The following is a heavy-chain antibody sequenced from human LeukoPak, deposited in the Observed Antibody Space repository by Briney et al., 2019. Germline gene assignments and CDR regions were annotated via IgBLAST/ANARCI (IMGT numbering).Heavy chain of an antibody. Sequence: PGGSLRLSCAASGFTVSSNYMSWVRQAPGKGMEWVSVIYSGGSTYYADSVKGRFTISRDNSKNTLYLQMNSLRAEDKAVYYCARAGSYRTFDYWGQGTLVTVSS. V-gene: IGHV3-66*02. J-gene: IGHJ4*02. CDR1: GFTVSSNY. CDR2: IYSGGST. CDR3: ARAGSYRTFDY. D-gene: IGHD1-26*01.